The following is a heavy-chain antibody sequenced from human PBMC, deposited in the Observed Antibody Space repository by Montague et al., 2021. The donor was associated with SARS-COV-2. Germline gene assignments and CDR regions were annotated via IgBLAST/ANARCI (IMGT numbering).Heavy chain of an antibody. CDR1: GASIMGYH. J-gene: IGHJ4*02. V-gene: IGHV4-59*08. Sequence: SETLSLTCGVSGASIMGYHWSWVRKPPGRGLEWIGDVRDTGTTNYNPSLHNRITISIDTSEGQFSLRLTSVIAADTAVYYCARFFRVGTSSAFDRWGQGIPVTVSS. CDR3: ARFFRVGTSSAFDR. D-gene: IGHD3-10*01. CDR2: VRDTGTT.